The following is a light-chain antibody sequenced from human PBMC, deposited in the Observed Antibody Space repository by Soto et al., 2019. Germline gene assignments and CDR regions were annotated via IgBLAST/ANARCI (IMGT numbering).Light chain of an antibody. CDR1: QGIKNY. Sequence: EIVMTQSPVTLSVSPGERATLSCRASQGIKNYLAWFQQKPGQAPRLLVYGASTRATTIPARFSGSGSGTEFTLDISRLQSEDFSVYSCQPYNSRPRTFGLGTKVE. V-gene: IGKV3-15*01. CDR3: QPYNSRPRT. J-gene: IGKJ1*01. CDR2: GAS.